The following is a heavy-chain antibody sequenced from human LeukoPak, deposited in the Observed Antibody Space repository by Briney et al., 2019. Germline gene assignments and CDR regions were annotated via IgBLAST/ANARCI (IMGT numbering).Heavy chain of an antibody. V-gene: IGHV4-38-2*01. D-gene: IGHD5-24*01. J-gene: IGHJ4*02. CDR2: IYHSGST. CDR3: ARRRDGYNCGFFDY. CDR1: GYSISSGYY. Sequence: PSETLSLTCAVSGYSISSGYYWGWIRQPPGKGLEWIGSIYHSGSTYYNPSLKSRVTISVDTSKNQFSLKLSSVTAADTAVYYCARRRDGYNCGFFDYWGQGTLVTVSS.